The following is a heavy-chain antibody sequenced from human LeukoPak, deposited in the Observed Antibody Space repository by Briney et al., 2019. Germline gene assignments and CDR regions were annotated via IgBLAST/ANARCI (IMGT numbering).Heavy chain of an antibody. CDR2: ISWNSGSI. J-gene: IGHJ4*02. CDR3: AKGDSSGFLGLDY. D-gene: IGHD3-22*01. Sequence: PGGSLRLSCAASGFTFSSYEMNWVRQAPGKGLEWVSGISWNSGSIGYADSVKGRFTISRDNAKNSLYLQMNSLRAEDMALYYCAKGDSSGFLGLDYWGQGTLVTVSS. CDR1: GFTFSSYE. V-gene: IGHV3-9*03.